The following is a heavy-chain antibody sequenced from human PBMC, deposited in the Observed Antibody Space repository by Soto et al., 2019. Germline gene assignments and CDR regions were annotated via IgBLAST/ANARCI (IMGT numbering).Heavy chain of an antibody. D-gene: IGHD3-3*01. Sequence: GASVKVSCKASGYTFTSYGIIWVRQAPGQGLEWMGWISAYNGNTNYAQKLQGRVTMTTDTSTSTAYMELRSLRSDDTAVYYCARDYDFWSGYSPPEYYFDYWGQGTLVNVSS. J-gene: IGHJ4*02. CDR2: ISAYNGNT. V-gene: IGHV1-18*01. CDR1: GYTFTSYG. CDR3: ARDYDFWSGYSPPEYYFDY.